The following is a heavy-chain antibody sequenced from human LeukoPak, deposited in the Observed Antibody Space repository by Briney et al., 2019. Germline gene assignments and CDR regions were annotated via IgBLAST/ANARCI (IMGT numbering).Heavy chain of an antibody. Sequence: SVKVSCKASGGTFSSYAISWVRQAPGQGLEWMGGIIPIFGTANYAQKFQGRVTITADESTSTAYMELSSLRSEDTAVYYCARKRRDGYINPFDYWGQGTLVTVSS. V-gene: IGHV1-69*13. CDR2: IIPIFGTA. J-gene: IGHJ4*02. CDR3: ARKRRDGYINPFDY. CDR1: GGTFSSYA. D-gene: IGHD5-24*01.